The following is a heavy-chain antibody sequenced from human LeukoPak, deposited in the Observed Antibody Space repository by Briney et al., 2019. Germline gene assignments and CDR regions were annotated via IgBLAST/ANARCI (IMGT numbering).Heavy chain of an antibody. CDR3: ARGGPGLGGPYYYDSSGRFDY. D-gene: IGHD3-22*01. V-gene: IGHV4-34*01. CDR2: INHSGST. CDR1: GGSFSGYY. J-gene: IGHJ4*02. Sequence: SETLSLTCAVYGGSFSGYYWSWIRQPPGKGLEWIGEINHSGSTNYNPSLKSRVTISVDTSKNQFSLKLSSVTAADTAVYYCARGGPGLGGPYYYDSSGRFDYWGQGTLVTVSS.